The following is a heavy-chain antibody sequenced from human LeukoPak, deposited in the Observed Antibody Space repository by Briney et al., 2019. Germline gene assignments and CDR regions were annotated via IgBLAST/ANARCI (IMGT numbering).Heavy chain of an antibody. D-gene: IGHD3-22*01. CDR2: MYYSGST. CDR1: GGSISSYY. Sequence: PSETLSLTCTVSGGSISSYYWSWIRQPPGKGLEWIGYMYYSGSTNYNPSLKSRVTISVDTSKDQFSLQLSSVTAADTAVYYCARRVYSSGYYYFDYWGQGTLVTVSS. J-gene: IGHJ4*02. V-gene: IGHV4-59*08. CDR3: ARRVYSSGYYYFDY.